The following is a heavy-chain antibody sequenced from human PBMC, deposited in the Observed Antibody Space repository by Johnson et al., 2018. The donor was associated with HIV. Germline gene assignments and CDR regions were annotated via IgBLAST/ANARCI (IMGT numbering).Heavy chain of an antibody. Sequence: VQLVESGGGVVQPGRSLRLSCAASGFTFSSYGMHWVRQAPGKGLEWVAVISYDGSNKYYADSVKGRFTISRDNSKNTLYLQMNSLRAEETAVYYCAREHRYYYDSSGYYRGDAFDIWGQGTMVTVSS. CDR3: AREHRYYYDSSGYYRGDAFDI. D-gene: IGHD3-22*01. CDR2: ISYDGSNK. J-gene: IGHJ3*02. V-gene: IGHV3-30*03. CDR1: GFTFSSYG.